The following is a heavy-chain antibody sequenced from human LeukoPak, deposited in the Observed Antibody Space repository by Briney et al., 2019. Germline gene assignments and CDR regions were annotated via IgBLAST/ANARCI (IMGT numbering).Heavy chain of an antibody. Sequence: GASVKVSCKASGYTFTEHSLYWVRQAPGQGLEWVGWVNTNSGGTSYAQRFQGRVTMTRDTSINTAYMELNRLTSEDTAVYYCSRDSVDSSGQGALQHWVQGTLVTVSS. CDR3: SRDSVDSSGQGALQH. CDR1: GYTFTEHS. D-gene: IGHD3-22*01. J-gene: IGHJ1*01. CDR2: VNTNSGGT. V-gene: IGHV1-2*02.